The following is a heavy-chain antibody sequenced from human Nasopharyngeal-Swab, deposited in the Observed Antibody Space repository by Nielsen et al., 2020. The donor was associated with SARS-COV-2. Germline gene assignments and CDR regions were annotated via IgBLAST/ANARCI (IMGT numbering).Heavy chain of an antibody. J-gene: IGHJ5*02. CDR3: ATGPAVGATPWFDP. Sequence: ASVKVSCKVSGYTLTELSMHWVRQAPGKGLEWMGGFDPEDGETIYAQKFQGRVTMTEDTSTDTVYMELSSLRSEDTAVYYCATGPAVGATPWFDPWGQGTLVTVSS. CDR2: FDPEDGET. V-gene: IGHV1-24*01. CDR1: GYTLTELS. D-gene: IGHD1-26*01.